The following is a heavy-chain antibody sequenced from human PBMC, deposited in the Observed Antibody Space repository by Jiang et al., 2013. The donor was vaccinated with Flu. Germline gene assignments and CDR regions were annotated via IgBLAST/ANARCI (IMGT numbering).Heavy chain of an antibody. V-gene: IGHV1-8*02. CDR2: MNPNSGNT. CDR3: ARTRSGRLRSYGMDV. Sequence: GAEVKKPGSSVKVSCKASGGTFSSYAINWVRQATGQGLEWMGWMNPNSGNTGYAQKFQGRVTMTRNTSISTAYMELSSLRSEDTAVYYCARTRSGRLRSYGMDVWGQGTTVTVSS. J-gene: IGHJ6*02. D-gene: IGHD6-19*01. CDR1: GGTFSSYA.